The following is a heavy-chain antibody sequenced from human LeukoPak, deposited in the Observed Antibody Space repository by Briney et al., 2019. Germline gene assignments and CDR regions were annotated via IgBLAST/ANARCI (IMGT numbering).Heavy chain of an antibody. D-gene: IGHD5-18*01. Sequence: APVKVPCKASGYTFTTYGISWVRQAPGQGLEWMGWISGDDGRTHYGQKFQGRVTMTRDTATATVYMELRSLTSDDTAVYYCARKGYSYGYYYFDYWGQGTLVTVSS. J-gene: IGHJ4*02. CDR1: GYTFTTYG. V-gene: IGHV1-18*01. CDR3: ARKGYSYGYYYFDY. CDR2: ISGDDGRT.